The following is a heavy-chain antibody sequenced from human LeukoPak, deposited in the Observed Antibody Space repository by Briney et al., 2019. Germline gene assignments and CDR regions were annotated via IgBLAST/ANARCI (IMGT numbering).Heavy chain of an antibody. Sequence: SETLSLTCTVSGGSISSGGYYWSWIRQHPGKGLEWIGYIYYSGSTYYNPSLKSRVTISVDTSKNQFSLKLSSVTAADTAVYYCASRSSIWSGYQDTLYYFDSWGQGTLATVSS. J-gene: IGHJ4*02. V-gene: IGHV4-31*03. D-gene: IGHD3-3*01. CDR1: GGSISSGGYY. CDR3: ASRSSIWSGYQDTLYYFDS. CDR2: IYYSGST.